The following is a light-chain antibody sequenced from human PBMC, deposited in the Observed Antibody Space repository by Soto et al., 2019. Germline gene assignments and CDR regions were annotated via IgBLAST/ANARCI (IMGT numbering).Light chain of an antibody. CDR2: EVT. V-gene: IGLV2-14*01. CDR3: TSYTSSSTWV. CDR1: SSDVGGYNY. Sequence: QSVLTQPASVSGSPGQSITISCTGTSSDVGGYNYVSWYQQHPGKAPKLMIYEVTNRPSGVSDRFSGSKYANTASLTISGLQTDDEADYYCTSYTSSSTWVFGGGTKLTVL. J-gene: IGLJ3*02.